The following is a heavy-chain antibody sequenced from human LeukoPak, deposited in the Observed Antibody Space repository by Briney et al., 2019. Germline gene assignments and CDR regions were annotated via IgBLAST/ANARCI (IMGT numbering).Heavy chain of an antibody. CDR3: ARESLQINSSSWYARYYYYMDV. D-gene: IGHD6-13*01. CDR2: ISWDSDSI. CDR1: GFIFDDYA. Sequence: PGRSLRLSCAASGFIFDDYAMHWVRQAPGKGLEWVSGISWDSDSIDYADSVKGRFTISRDNAKNSLYLQMNSLRAEDTAVYYCARESLQINSSSWYARYYYYMDVWGKGTTVTISS. J-gene: IGHJ6*03. V-gene: IGHV3-9*01.